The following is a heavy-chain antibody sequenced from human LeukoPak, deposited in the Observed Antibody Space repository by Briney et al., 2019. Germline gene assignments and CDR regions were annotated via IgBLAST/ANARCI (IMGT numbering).Heavy chain of an antibody. CDR2: IWYDGSNK. CDR1: GFTFSSYV. CDR3: ARDPDMTD. D-gene: IGHD2-21*02. J-gene: IGHJ4*02. Sequence: GGSLRLSCGASGFTFSSYVMHWVRQAPGKGLEWVAVIWYDGSNKYSADSVKGRFTISRDNSKNTLFLQMNSLRAEDTAVYYCARDPDMTDWGQGTLVTVSS. V-gene: IGHV3-33*01.